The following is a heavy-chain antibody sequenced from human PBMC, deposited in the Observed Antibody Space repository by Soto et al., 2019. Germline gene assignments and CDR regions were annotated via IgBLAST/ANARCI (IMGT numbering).Heavy chain of an antibody. J-gene: IGHJ4*02. CDR1: GFTFSSYA. CDR3: AKDDGDGDPFDY. Sequence: EVQLLESGGGLVQPGGSLRLSCAASGFTFSSYAMSWVRQAPGKGLEWVSAISGSGGSTYYADSVKGRFTISRDTAKNRLYLQMNGLRADDTAVYYCAKDDGDGDPFDYWGQGTLVTVSS. D-gene: IGHD4-17*01. CDR2: ISGSGGST. V-gene: IGHV3-23*01.